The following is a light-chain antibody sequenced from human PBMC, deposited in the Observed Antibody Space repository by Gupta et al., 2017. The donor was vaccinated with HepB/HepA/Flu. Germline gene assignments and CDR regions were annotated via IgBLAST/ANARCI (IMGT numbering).Light chain of an antibody. CDR3: QQNNSYSET. CDR2: RSS. CDR1: QSVSHW. V-gene: IGKV1-5*03. Sequence: EIQMTQSPSTLSASVGDRVTITCRASQSVSHWLAWYQQKPGQAPRLLIQRSSKLESGVPSRFRGSGSGTXFTLTIXSLQPDDFATYYCQQNNSYSETFGXGTKVEI. J-gene: IGKJ1*01.